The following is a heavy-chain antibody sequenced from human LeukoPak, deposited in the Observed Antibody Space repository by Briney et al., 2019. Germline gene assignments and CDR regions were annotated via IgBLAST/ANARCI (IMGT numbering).Heavy chain of an antibody. CDR2: IYHSGDT. D-gene: IGHD3-10*01. J-gene: IGHJ6*02. CDR1: GGSISSSSYY. Sequence: SETLSLTCTVSGGSISSSSYYWGWIRQPPGKGLEWIGEIYHSGDTNYNPSLKSRVTTSVDKSKNQFSLQLSSVTAADTAVYFCARRTRWGGESITYYGVDVWGQGTTVTVSS. CDR3: ARRTRWGGESITYYGVDV. V-gene: IGHV4-39*07.